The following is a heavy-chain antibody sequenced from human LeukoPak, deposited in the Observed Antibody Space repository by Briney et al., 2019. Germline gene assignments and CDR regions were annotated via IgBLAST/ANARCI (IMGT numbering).Heavy chain of an antibody. J-gene: IGHJ5*02. V-gene: IGHV3-23*01. CDR2: VSDSGRSA. CDR3: AQNQWEFPA. Sequence: GGSLRLSCAASGFTFSNYAMSWVRQAPGKGLEWVSGVSDSGRSAYYADSVQGRFIISRDNSKNTLYSQMNSLRVEDTAAYFCAQNQWEFPAWGQGTLVTVSS. CDR1: GFTFSNYA. D-gene: IGHD1-26*01.